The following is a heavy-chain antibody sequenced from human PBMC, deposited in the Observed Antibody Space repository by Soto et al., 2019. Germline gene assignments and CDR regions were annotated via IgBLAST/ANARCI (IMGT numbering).Heavy chain of an antibody. CDR1: GGSISSYY. V-gene: IGHV4-59*08. CDR3: ARHRGTGFDP. J-gene: IGHJ5*02. CDR2: IYYSGNT. Sequence: SETLSLTCTVSGGSISSYYWTWIRQPPGKGLEWIGHIYYSGNTNYNPSLKSRVTISVDTSNNQFSLKLSSVTAADTAVYYCARHRGTGFDPWGQGTLVTVSS.